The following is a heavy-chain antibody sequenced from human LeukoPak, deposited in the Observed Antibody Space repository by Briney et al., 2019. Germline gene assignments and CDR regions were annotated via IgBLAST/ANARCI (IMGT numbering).Heavy chain of an antibody. D-gene: IGHD3-10*01. CDR3: ARSELGYNYYYMDV. J-gene: IGHJ6*03. CDR1: GFTFSSYN. CDR2: ISSSSSYI. V-gene: IGHV3-21*01. Sequence: GGSLRLSCAASGFTFSSYNMNWVRQAPGKGLEWVSSISSSSSYIYYADSVKGRFTISRDNAKKSLYLQMNSLRVEDTAVYYCARSELGYNYYYMDVWGKGTTVTISS.